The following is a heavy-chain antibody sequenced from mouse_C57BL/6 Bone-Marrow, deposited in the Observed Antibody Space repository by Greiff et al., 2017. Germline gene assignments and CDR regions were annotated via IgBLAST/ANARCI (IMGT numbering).Heavy chain of an antibody. CDR1: GFTFSSYG. CDR2: ISSGGRYT. CDR3: ARRGFYYGSRGYFDV. J-gene: IGHJ1*03. V-gene: IGHV5-6*01. Sequence: EVKLMESGGDLVKPGGSLKLSCAASGFTFSSYGMSWVRQTPDKRLEWVATISSGGRYTYYPDSVKGRFTISRDNAKNTLYLQMSRLKSEDTAMYYCARRGFYYGSRGYFDVWGTGTTVTVSS. D-gene: IGHD1-1*01.